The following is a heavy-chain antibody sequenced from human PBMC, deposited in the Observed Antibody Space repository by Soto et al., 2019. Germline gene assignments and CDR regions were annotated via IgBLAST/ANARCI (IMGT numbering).Heavy chain of an antibody. D-gene: IGHD2-15*01. CDR1: GYTFKGYY. CDR2: INPNSGGT. CDR3: AREYGSGGSCSYHFDY. Sequence: APVKASWKASGYTFKGYYMHWVRQAPEQGLEWMGWINPNSGGTNYAQKFQGWVTMTRDTSISTAYMELSRLRSDDTAVYYCAREYGSGGSCSYHFDYWGQGTLVTVSS. V-gene: IGHV1-2*04. J-gene: IGHJ4*02.